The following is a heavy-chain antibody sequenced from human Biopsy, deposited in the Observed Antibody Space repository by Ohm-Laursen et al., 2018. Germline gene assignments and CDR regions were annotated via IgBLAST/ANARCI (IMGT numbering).Heavy chain of an antibody. CDR2: NIPILGTG. CDR3: ATKLTGYFHH. CDR1: GGTFSNYG. V-gene: IGHV1-69*06. Sequence: SVKVSCNAPGGTFSNYGANWVRQAPGQGLEWLGGNIPILGTGNYAQKFQDRVTVAADTSTSTATMELRSLRSDDTAVYYCATKLTGYFHHWGQGTLVIVSS. J-gene: IGHJ1*01. D-gene: IGHD3-9*01.